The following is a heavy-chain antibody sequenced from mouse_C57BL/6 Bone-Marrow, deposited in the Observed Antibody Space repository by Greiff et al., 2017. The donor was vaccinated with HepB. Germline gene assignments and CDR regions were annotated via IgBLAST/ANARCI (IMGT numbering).Heavy chain of an antibody. D-gene: IGHD2-5*01. V-gene: IGHV5-6*02. Sequence: DVMLVESGGDLVKPGGSLKLSCAASGFTFSSYGMSWVRQTPDKRLEWVATISSGGSYTYYPDSVKGRFTISRDNAKNTLYLQMSSLKSEDTAMYYCARHDDYSNFDYWGQGTTLTVSS. CDR1: GFTFSSYG. CDR2: ISSGGSYT. CDR3: ARHDDYSNFDY. J-gene: IGHJ2*01.